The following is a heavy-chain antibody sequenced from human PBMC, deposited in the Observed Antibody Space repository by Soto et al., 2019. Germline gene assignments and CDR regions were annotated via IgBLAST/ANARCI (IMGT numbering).Heavy chain of an antibody. CDR2: IYYSGST. CDR3: ARTYYDILTGRNWFDP. D-gene: IGHD3-9*01. J-gene: IGHJ5*02. V-gene: IGHV4-31*03. CDR1: GGSISGGGYY. Sequence: SETLSLTCTVSGGSISGGGYYWSWIRQHPGKGLEWIGYIYYSGSTYYNPSLKSRVTISVDTSKNQFSLKLSSVTAADTAVYYCARTYYDILTGRNWFDPWGQGTLVTVSS.